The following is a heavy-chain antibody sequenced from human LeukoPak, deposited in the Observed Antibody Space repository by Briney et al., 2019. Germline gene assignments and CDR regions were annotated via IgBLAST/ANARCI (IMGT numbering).Heavy chain of an antibody. CDR1: GFTFSNYN. J-gene: IGHJ4*02. V-gene: IGHV3-48*02. CDR2: ISDGSSTI. Sequence: GGSLRLSYAASGFTFSNYNLNWVRQAPGKGLEWVSYISDGSSTIYYADSVRGRLTISRDNAKNSLYLQINSLRDEDTAVYYCARETVGLDYWGQGTLVTVSS. D-gene: IGHD4-23*01. CDR3: ARETVGLDY.